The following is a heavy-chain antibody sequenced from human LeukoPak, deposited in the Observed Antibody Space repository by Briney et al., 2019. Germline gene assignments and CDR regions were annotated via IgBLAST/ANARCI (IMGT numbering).Heavy chain of an antibody. Sequence: SETLSLTCTVSGGSISSGSYYWSWIRQPAGKGLEWIGRIYTSGSTNYNPSLTSRVTISVDTSKNQFSLKLSSVTAADTAVYYCARDSYCGGDCYYSYWGQGTLVTVSS. V-gene: IGHV4-61*02. D-gene: IGHD2-21*01. J-gene: IGHJ4*02. CDR3: ARDSYCGGDCYYSY. CDR1: GGSISSGSYY. CDR2: IYTSGST.